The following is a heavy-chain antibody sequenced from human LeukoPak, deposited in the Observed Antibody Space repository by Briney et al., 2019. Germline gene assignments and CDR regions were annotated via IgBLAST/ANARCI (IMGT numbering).Heavy chain of an antibody. D-gene: IGHD4-17*01. CDR3: ARDPNGEYIGAFEF. CDR2: ITSGGAP. J-gene: IGHJ3*01. V-gene: IGHV3-23*01. Sequence: HPGGSLRLSCAASGFTFSNYAVMWVRQAPGQGLEWVSAITSGGAPRYADSVKGRFTISRDNSKATLYLQMNSLRAEDTAQYFCARDPNGEYIGAFEFWGRGTVVTVSS. CDR1: GFTFSNYA.